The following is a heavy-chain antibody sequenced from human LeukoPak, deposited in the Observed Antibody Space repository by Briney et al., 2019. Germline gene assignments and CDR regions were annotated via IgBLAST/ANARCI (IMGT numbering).Heavy chain of an antibody. Sequence: GGSLRLSCAASGFTFSNYWMSWVRQAPGKGLEWVANIKQDGNEKYYVDSVKGRFTISRDNAKNSLYLQTNSLRAEDTAVYYCASLVSWNYGHFDYWGQGTLVTVSS. V-gene: IGHV3-7*01. CDR1: GFTFSNYW. J-gene: IGHJ4*02. CDR3: ASLVSWNYGHFDY. D-gene: IGHD1-7*01. CDR2: IKQDGNEK.